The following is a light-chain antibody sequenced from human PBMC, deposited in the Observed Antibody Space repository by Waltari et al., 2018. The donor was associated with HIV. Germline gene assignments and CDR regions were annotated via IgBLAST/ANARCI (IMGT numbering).Light chain of an antibody. V-gene: IGLV3-27*01. CDR2: KDT. CDR3: YSAADDNRLI. Sequence: SLELTQPSSVSVSPGQAARLTCSGDLLPKQHARWFQQQPGQAPVVVIYKDTERPSAIPERFSGSSSGTTVTLTIGGVQVEDEADYYCYSAADDNRLIFGGGTKLTVL. J-gene: IGLJ2*01. CDR1: LLPKQH.